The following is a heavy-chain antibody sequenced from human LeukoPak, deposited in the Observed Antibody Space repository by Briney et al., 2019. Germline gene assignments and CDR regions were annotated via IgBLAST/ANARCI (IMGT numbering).Heavy chain of an antibody. CDR2: INPNSGGT. D-gene: IGHD2-15*01. Sequence: ASVEVSCKASGYTFTGYYIFWVRQAPGQGLEWMGWINPNSGGTDYAQKFQGRVTMTRDTSISTAYMELSSLRSDDSAVYYCVRYSPYYFDFWGQGALVTVSS. J-gene: IGHJ4*02. CDR1: GYTFTGYY. V-gene: IGHV1-2*02. CDR3: VRYSPYYFDF.